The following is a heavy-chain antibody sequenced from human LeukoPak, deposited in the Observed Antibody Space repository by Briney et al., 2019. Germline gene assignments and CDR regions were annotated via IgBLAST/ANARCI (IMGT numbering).Heavy chain of an antibody. D-gene: IGHD3-3*01. CDR1: GYTFTSYD. V-gene: IGHV1-8*01. J-gene: IGHJ6*02. CDR2: RNPNSGDT. Sequence: ASVKASCKASGYTFTSYDSNWVRQATGQGLEWMGWRNPNSGDTGYAQKFQGRVTMTRNTSISTAYMELSSLRSEDTAVYYCARGVESITIFGVANPYYYYGMDVWGQGTTVTVSS. CDR3: ARGVESITIFGVANPYYYYGMDV.